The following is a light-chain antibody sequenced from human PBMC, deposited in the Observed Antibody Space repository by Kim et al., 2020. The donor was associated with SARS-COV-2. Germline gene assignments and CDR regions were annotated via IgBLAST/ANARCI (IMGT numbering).Light chain of an antibody. CDR1: AGAVTRDNF. J-gene: IGLJ1*01. V-gene: IGLV7-43*01. Sequence: PGGTVTLTCASSAGAVTRDNFPNWFQQKPGQAPRSLIYSTNYKHSWTPARFSGSLRGGTAALTLSDVRPEDEADYYCLLFFSGIYVFGSGTKVTVL. CDR3: LLFFSGIYV. CDR2: STN.